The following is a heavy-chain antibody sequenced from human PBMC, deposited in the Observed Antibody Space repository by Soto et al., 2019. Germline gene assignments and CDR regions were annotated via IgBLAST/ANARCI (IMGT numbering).Heavy chain of an antibody. CDR2: ISHSEST. CDR1: GVSISGSY. Sequence: SETLSLTCTVSGVSISGSYWSWIRQPPGKGLEWIGWIGYISHSESTNYNSSLESRVTLSVDTSKNQFSLKLNSVTAADTAVYYCARRYGSFFDIWGQGTMVT. CDR3: ARRYGSFFDI. V-gene: IGHV4-59*12. D-gene: IGHD3-10*01. J-gene: IGHJ3*02.